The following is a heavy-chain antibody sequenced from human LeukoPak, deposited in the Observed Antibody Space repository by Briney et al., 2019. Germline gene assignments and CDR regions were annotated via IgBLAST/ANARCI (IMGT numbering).Heavy chain of an antibody. V-gene: IGHV4-4*07. CDR3: ARVQYSTGWSTIDY. CDR1: GGSISRYY. Sequence: SETLSLTCTVSGGSISRYYWTWIRQPAGKGLEWIGRIYTSGSNNQNPSLKSRVTMSVDTSKNQFSLKLSSVTAADTAVYYCARVQYSTGWSTIDYWGQGTLVTVSS. CDR2: IYTSGSN. J-gene: IGHJ4*02. D-gene: IGHD6-19*01.